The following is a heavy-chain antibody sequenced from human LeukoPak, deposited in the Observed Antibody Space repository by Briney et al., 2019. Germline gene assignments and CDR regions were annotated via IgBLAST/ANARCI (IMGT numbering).Heavy chain of an antibody. CDR2: INWNSGSI. J-gene: IGHJ4*02. D-gene: IGHD6-19*01. Sequence: GGSLRLSCVASGFSFEAYAMHWVRQAPGKGLEWVSGINWNSGSIGYADSVKGRFTISRDNAKNSLYPQMNSLRAEDTALYYCANGRAVAGPFDYWGQGIMVTVSS. CDR1: GFSFEAYA. CDR3: ANGRAVAGPFDY. V-gene: IGHV3-9*01.